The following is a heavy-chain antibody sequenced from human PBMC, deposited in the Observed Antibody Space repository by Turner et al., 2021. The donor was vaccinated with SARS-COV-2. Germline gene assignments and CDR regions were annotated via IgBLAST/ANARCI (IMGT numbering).Heavy chain of an antibody. Sequence: EVQLLESGGGLIQPGGSLRLSCVASGFTFSSYAMSWVRQAPGKGLEWVSSISVSGGSTYFADFVKGRFTISRDNFKNMVYLQMNSLRVEDTAVYYCARDRPHNWFDPWGQGTLVTVSS. J-gene: IGHJ5*02. CDR2: ISVSGGST. V-gene: IGHV3-23*01. CDR1: GFTFSSYA. CDR3: ARDRPHNWFDP.